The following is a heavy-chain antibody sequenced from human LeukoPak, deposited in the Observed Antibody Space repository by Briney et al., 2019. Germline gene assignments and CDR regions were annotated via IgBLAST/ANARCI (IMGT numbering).Heavy chain of an antibody. V-gene: IGHV3-48*01. D-gene: IGHD6-13*01. CDR3: AREGRYSSYAFDI. CDR1: GFTFSSYS. J-gene: IGHJ3*02. CDR2: VSSSSTI. Sequence: PGGSLRLSCAASGFTFSSYSMNWVRQAPGKGLEWVSYVSSSSTIYYADSVKGRFTISRDNAKNSLYLQMNSLRAEDTAVYYCAREGRYSSYAFDIWGQGTMVTVSS.